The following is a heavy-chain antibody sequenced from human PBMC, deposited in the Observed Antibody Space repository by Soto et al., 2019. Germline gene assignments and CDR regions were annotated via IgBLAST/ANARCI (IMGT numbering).Heavy chain of an antibody. V-gene: IGHV4-34*01. Sequence: QVHLQQWGAGLLKPSETLSLTCAVYGGSFRGYFWSWIRQPPGKGLEWIGEINPSEGANYNPSLKSRVTISADTSKNQFSLRLTSVAAADTAVYFCARAGLYCSTGSCYASPSWFLDVWGRGSLVTVSS. CDR3: ARAGLYCSTGSCYASPSWFLDV. CDR1: GGSFRGYF. J-gene: IGHJ2*01. CDR2: INPSEGA. D-gene: IGHD1-26*01.